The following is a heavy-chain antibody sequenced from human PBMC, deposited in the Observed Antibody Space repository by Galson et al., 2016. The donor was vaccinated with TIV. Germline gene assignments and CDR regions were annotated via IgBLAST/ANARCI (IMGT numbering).Heavy chain of an antibody. D-gene: IGHD3-3*01. V-gene: IGHV3-30*18. CDR2: ISYNGISK. CDR1: GFTFSGHD. Sequence: SLRLSCAASGFTFSGHDMHWVRQAPGKGLEWVAVISYNGISKYYIESVRGRFTISRDNSQNMLNLQMNSLRTEDTAMYYCVKERLNFWSISLHSFDSWGQGTLVTVSS. J-gene: IGHJ4*02. CDR3: VKERLNFWSISLHSFDS.